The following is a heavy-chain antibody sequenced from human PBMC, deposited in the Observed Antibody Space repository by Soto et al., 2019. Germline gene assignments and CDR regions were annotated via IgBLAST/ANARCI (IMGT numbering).Heavy chain of an antibody. V-gene: IGHV3-33*01. Sequence: GGSLRLSCAASGFIFSSYGMHWVRQAPGKGLEWVAVIWYDGRNKYYADSVKGRFTISRDNSKNTLYLQMNSLRAEDTAVYYCARDRVDTVRAGDYYYGMDVWGQGTTVTVSS. J-gene: IGHJ6*02. CDR1: GFIFSSYG. CDR3: ARDRVDTVRAGDYYYGMDV. CDR2: IWYDGRNK. D-gene: IGHD5-18*01.